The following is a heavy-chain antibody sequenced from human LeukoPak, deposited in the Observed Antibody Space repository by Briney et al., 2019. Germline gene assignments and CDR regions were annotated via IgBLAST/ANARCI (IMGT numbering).Heavy chain of an antibody. J-gene: IGHJ3*02. CDR1: GFTFSSYA. V-gene: IGHV3-23*01. Sequence: GGSLRLSCTASGFTFSSYAMSWVRQAPGKGLEWVSAISGSGGSTYYADSVKGRFTISRDMSKSTLYLQMNSLGAEDSALYFCARDNPYSESLAADDAFDIWGQGTMVTVSS. D-gene: IGHD1-26*01. CDR3: ARDNPYSESLAADDAFDI. CDR2: ISGSGGST.